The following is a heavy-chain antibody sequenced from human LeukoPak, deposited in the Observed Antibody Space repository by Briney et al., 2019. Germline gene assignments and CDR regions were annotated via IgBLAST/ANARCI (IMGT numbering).Heavy chain of an antibody. Sequence: GASVKVSCKASGYTFTSYGISWVRQAPGQGLEWMGWISAYNGNTNYAQKLQGRVTMTTDTSTSTAYMELRSLRSDDTAVYYCARVAAQYYYYYGMDVWGQGTTVTVS. J-gene: IGHJ6*02. V-gene: IGHV1-18*01. CDR3: ARVAAQYYYYYGMDV. CDR1: GYTFTSYG. CDR2: ISAYNGNT. D-gene: IGHD6-13*01.